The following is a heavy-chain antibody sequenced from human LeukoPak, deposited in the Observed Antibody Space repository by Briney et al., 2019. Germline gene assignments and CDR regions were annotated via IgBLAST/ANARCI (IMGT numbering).Heavy chain of an antibody. V-gene: IGHV4-59*08. CDR2: IYSSGST. D-gene: IGHD5-18*01. Sequence: PSETLSLTCIVSGGSISSYYWSWIRQPPGKGLEWIGYIYSSGSTDYNPSLKSRATISLDTSNHQFSLKLTSVTAADTAVYYCARHVGIHLWSLYFDYWGQGSLVTVSS. J-gene: IGHJ4*02. CDR1: GGSISSYY. CDR3: ARHVGIHLWSLYFDY.